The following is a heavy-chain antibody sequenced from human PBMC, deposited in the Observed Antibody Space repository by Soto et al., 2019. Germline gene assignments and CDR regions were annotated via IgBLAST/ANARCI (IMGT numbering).Heavy chain of an antibody. CDR1: GFTFSSYA. V-gene: IGHV3-23*01. Sequence: EVQLLESGGGLVQPGGSLRLSCAASGFTFSSYAMSWVRQAPGKGLEWVSAISGSGGSTYYADSVKGRFTISRDNSKNTLYLQMNSLRAKDTAVYYCALYGSGSYYTPWYSDGMDVWGQGTTVTVSS. J-gene: IGHJ6*02. CDR2: ISGSGGST. CDR3: ALYGSGSYYTPWYSDGMDV. D-gene: IGHD3-10*01.